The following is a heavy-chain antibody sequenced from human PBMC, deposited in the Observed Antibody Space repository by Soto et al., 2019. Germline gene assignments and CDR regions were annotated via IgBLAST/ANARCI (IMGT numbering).Heavy chain of an antibody. V-gene: IGHV4-59*02. CDR2: MHYTGFS. CDR1: GDSVTSHY. D-gene: IGHD4-17*01. Sequence: SETLSLTCSFSGDSVTSHYLTWIRQSPEKGLEWIGYMHYTGFSHYNPSLKSRLTISVDRSKNQFTLQLTSVTVADTAVYYCARVVDDYGGKSAWFESWGQGTLVTVSS. CDR3: ARVVDDYGGKSAWFES. J-gene: IGHJ5*01.